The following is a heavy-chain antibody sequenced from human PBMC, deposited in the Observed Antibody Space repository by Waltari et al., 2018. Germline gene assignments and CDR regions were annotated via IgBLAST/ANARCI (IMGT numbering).Heavy chain of an antibody. Sequence: EVQLVESGGGLVQPGGSLRLSCAASGVPASNNYMTWVRQAPGKGLEWVSTIYSGGQTYYADYGKGRFTISRDNPKNTVYLQMNSLRPDDTAVYYCTRGVVASAAASYWGQGTLVTVSS. CDR3: TRGVVASAAASY. J-gene: IGHJ4*02. CDR1: GVPASNNY. CDR2: IYSGGQT. V-gene: IGHV3-66*01. D-gene: IGHD2-2*01.